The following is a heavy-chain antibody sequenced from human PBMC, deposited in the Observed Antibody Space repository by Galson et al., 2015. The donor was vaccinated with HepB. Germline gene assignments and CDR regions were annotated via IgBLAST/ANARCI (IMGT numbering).Heavy chain of an antibody. D-gene: IGHD2-21*02. CDR1: GFTFSSYG. CDR2: IWYDDSNK. V-gene: IGHV3-33*01. CDR3: ARKVVTHGYYYYYMDV. Sequence: SLRLSCAASGFTFSSYGMHWVRQAPGKGLELVAVIWYDDSNKYYADSVKGRFTISRDNSKNTLYLQMNSLRAEDTAVYYCARKVVTHGYYYYYMDVWGKGTTVTVSS. J-gene: IGHJ6*03.